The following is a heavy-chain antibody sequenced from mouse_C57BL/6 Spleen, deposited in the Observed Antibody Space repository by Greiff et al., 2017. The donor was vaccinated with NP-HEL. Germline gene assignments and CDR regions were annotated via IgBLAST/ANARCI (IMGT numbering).Heavy chain of an antibody. J-gene: IGHJ2*01. CDR3: ARGGLLPSFDY. D-gene: IGHD2-3*01. CDR2: IYPGSGNT. CDR1: GYSFTSYY. V-gene: IGHV1-66*01. Sequence: QVHVKQSGPELVKPGASVKISCKASGYSFTSYYIHWVKQRPGQGLEWIGWIYPGSGNTKYNEKFKGKATLTADTSSSTAYMQLSSLTSEDSAVYYCARGGLLPSFDYWGQGTTLTVSS.